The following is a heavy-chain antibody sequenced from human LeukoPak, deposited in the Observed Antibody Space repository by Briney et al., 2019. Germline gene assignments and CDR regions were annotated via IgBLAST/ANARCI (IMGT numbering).Heavy chain of an antibody. CDR3: ARGPHERSGYPDD. V-gene: IGHV1-18*01. CDR1: GYTFNTYG. Sequence: SVKXSCKPYGYTFNTYGITWVRQAPGQGLEWMGWISPYNGNTNYAQKFQGRVTMTTDTSTSTAYMELRSLRSDDTAVYYCARGPHERSGYPDDWGQGTLVTVSS. D-gene: IGHD3-22*01. J-gene: IGHJ4*02. CDR2: ISPYNGNT.